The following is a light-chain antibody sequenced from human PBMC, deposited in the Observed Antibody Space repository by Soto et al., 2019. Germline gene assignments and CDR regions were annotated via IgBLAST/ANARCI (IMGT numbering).Light chain of an antibody. CDR2: DAS. J-gene: IGKJ2*01. V-gene: IGKV1-5*01. Sequence: DIQMTQSPSTLSASVTDRVTITCRASQNIHKWLAWYQQKPGKAPKLLIYDASTLENGVSSRFSGSGSGTEFTLTITSPQPDDFATYYCQEYNDNSYTFGQGTKLEI. CDR1: QNIHKW. CDR3: QEYNDNSYT.